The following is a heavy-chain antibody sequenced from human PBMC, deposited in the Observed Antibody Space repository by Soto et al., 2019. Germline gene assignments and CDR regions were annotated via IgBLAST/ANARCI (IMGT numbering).Heavy chain of an antibody. V-gene: IGHV4-4*02. CDR3: ARSDGNYRLDC. J-gene: IGHJ4*02. CDR1: GGSISENW. Sequence: QVQLQESGPGLVTPSGTLSLTCAVSGGSISENWWSWVRQPPGKGLEWIGEIFHAGYTNYNPSLKSRVTLSIDPSRNQFSLPMNSVTAADTAMYFCARSDGNYRLDCWGQGTLATVSS. CDR2: IFHAGYT. D-gene: IGHD1-7*01.